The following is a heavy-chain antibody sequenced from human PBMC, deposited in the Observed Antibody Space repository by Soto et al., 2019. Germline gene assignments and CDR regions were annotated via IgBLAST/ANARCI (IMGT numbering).Heavy chain of an antibody. V-gene: IGHV4-59*01. CDR2: INYSGST. CDR1: GGSISSYY. D-gene: IGHD5-18*01. CDR3: AREGTAMLFDC. Sequence: TLSLTCSVSGGSISSYYWSWIRQPPGKGLEWIGYINYSGSTNYNPSLKSRVTISVDTSKNQLSLKVSSVTAADTAVYYCAREGTAMLFDCWGQGTLVTVSS. J-gene: IGHJ4*02.